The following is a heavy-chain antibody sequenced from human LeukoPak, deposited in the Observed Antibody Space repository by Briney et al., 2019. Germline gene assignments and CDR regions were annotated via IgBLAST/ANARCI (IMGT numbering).Heavy chain of an antibody. CDR3: AKQNTGTGDVDY. CDR1: GFTFDDYT. Sequence: GGSLRLSCAAFGFTFDDYTMHWVRPAPGKGLEWVSLISWEGGDIYYADSVKGRFTISRDNSKNFLYLQMNSLRIEDTALYYCAKQNTGTGDVDYWGRGTLVTVSS. J-gene: IGHJ4*02. CDR2: ISWEGGDI. V-gene: IGHV3-43*01. D-gene: IGHD1-14*01.